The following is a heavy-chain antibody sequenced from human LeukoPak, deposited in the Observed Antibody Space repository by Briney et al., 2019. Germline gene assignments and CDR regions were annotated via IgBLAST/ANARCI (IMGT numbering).Heavy chain of an antibody. V-gene: IGHV3-33*01. Sequence: PGGSLRLPCAASGFSFSTYGMHWVRQAPGKGLEGVALIWNAGTNTYYADSVKGRFTISRDNSKNTLYLQMNSLRAEDTAVYYCAGDTPPGGDYYFDYWGQGTLVIVSS. CDR3: AGDTPPGGDYYFDY. D-gene: IGHD3-16*01. CDR2: IWNAGTNT. J-gene: IGHJ4*02. CDR1: GFSFSTYG.